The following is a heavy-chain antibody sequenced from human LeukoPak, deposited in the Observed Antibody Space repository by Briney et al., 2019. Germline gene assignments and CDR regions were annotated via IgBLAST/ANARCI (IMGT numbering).Heavy chain of an antibody. J-gene: IGHJ3*02. CDR2: INHSGST. CDR1: GGSFSGYY. Sequence: SETLSLTCAVYGGSFSGYYWSWIRQPPGKGLEWIGEINHSGSTNYNPSLKSRVTISVDTSKNQFSLKLSSVTAADTAVYYCARGDSSGIYDAFDIWGQGTMVTVSS. V-gene: IGHV4-34*01. CDR3: ARGDSSGIYDAFDI. D-gene: IGHD3-22*01.